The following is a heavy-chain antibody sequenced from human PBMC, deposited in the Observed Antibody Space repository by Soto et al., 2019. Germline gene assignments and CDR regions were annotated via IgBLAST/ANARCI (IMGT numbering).Heavy chain of an antibody. D-gene: IGHD4-17*01. Sequence: QVQLVQSGVEVKKPGASVKVSCKTSGYTFTTYAISWVRQAPGQGLEWMGWINTYNGNTNYAQNLQGRVTMSTDASTSTAYRELRSLRSDETAVYYCARDRGGGGDYAPYNYWGQGTLVTVSA. CDR1: GYTFTTYA. V-gene: IGHV1-18*01. CDR2: INTYNGNT. CDR3: ARDRGGGGDYAPYNY. J-gene: IGHJ4*02.